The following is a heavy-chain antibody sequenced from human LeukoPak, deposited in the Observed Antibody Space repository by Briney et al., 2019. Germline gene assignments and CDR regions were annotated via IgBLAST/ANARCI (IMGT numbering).Heavy chain of an antibody. D-gene: IGHD5-18*01. CDR3: ARDSFGGYSYGYLGF. CDR1: GYTFTGYY. CDR2: INPNSGGT. V-gene: IGHV1-2*02. J-gene: IGHJ4*02. Sequence: GASVTVSCKASGYTFTGYYMHWVRQAPGQGLGWMGWINPNSGGTNYAQKFQGRVTMTRDTSISTAYMELSRLRSDDTAVYYCARDSFGGYSYGYLGFWGQGTLVTVSS.